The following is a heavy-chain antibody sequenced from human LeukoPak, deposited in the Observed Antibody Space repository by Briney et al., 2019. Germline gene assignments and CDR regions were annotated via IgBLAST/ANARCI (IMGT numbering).Heavy chain of an antibody. CDR3: ARRECSTSCSWFDP. J-gene: IGHJ5*02. CDR2: ISAYNGNT. CDR1: GYTFTSYG. V-gene: IGHV1-18*01. D-gene: IGHD2-2*01. Sequence: ASVKVSCKASGYTFTSYGIIWVRQAPGQGLEWMGWISAYNGNTNYAQKLQGRVTMTTDTSTSTAYMELRSLRSDDTAVYYCARRECSTSCSWFDPWGQGTLVTVSS.